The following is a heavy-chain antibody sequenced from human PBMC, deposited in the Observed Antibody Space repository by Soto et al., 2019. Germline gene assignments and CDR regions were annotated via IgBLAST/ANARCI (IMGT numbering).Heavy chain of an antibody. D-gene: IGHD2-2*02. Sequence: GGSLRLSCASSGFTFSNAWMNWVRQAPGKGLEWVGRIKSKTDGGTTDYAAPVKGRFTISRDDSKNTLYLQMNSLKTEDTAVYYCSVVPAAIEFDYWGQGTLVTVSS. CDR2: IKSKTDGGTT. V-gene: IGHV3-15*07. CDR1: GFTFSNAW. CDR3: SVVPAAIEFDY. J-gene: IGHJ4*02.